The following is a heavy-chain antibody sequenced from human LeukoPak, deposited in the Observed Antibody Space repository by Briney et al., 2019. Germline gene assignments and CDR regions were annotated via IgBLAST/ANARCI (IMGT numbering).Heavy chain of an antibody. V-gene: IGHV4-61*01. CDR3: ARGGGYSGYVNWFDP. CDR1: GGSVSSGSYY. CDR2: IYYSGST. Sequence: PSETLSLTCTVSGGSVSSGSYYWSWIRQPPGKGLEWIGYIYYSGSTNYNPSLKSRVTISVDTSKNQFSLKLSSVTAADTAVYYCARGGGYSGYVNWFDPWGQGTLVTVSS. J-gene: IGHJ5*02. D-gene: IGHD5-12*01.